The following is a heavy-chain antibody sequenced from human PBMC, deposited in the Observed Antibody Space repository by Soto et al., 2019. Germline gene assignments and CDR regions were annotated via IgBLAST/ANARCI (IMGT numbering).Heavy chain of an antibody. CDR1: GFAFYYYN. Sequence: EVQLVESGGGLVKPGGSLRLSCAASGFAFYYYNMNWVRQAPGRGLEWVSSISGSGIDIHFTDSVKGRFTISRDNAKTSRYLQMDSLRPEDTASYYCAREGLTNYTDYCFALWGHGALVTAPS. V-gene: IGHV3-21*01. CDR2: ISGSGIDI. CDR3: AREGLTNYTDYCFAL. J-gene: IGHJ4*01. D-gene: IGHD4-4*01.